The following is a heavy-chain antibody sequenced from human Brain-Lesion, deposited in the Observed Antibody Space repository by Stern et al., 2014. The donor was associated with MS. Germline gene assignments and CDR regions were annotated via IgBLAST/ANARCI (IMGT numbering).Heavy chain of an antibody. CDR1: GGSIRSSTYY. V-gene: IGHV4-39*01. D-gene: IGHD1-26*01. CDR3: ARHDSVPRPSQLYSARDRGPGYFDY. J-gene: IGHJ4*02. Sequence: VQLVESGPGLVKPSETLSLTCTVSGGSIRSSTYYWAWIRQPPGKGLEWIGNIYYSGFTYYNPSRKGRVPISVDMSKNQFSLKLSSVTAADTAIYYCARHDSVPRPSQLYSARDRGPGYFDYWGQGTLVTVSS. CDR2: IYYSGFT.